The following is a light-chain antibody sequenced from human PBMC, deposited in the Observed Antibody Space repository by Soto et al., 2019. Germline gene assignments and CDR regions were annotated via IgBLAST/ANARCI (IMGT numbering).Light chain of an antibody. J-gene: IGKJ1*01. CDR3: QKYDNLPWK. V-gene: IGKV1-33*01. CDR1: QDIINY. CDR2: DAS. Sequence: DIQMTHSPSSLSASVGYIVTITCQSSQDIINYLNSYQQKPGKAPKRLIYDASNYEAGGPSSLSGSRSGRDFTFTISSLQPEDIVTYYCQKYDNLPWKFGQGTKVDIK.